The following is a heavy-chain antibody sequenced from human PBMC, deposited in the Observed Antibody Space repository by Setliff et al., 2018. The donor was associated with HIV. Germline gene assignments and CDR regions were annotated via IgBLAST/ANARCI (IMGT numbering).Heavy chain of an antibody. CDR3: ARDQNYGSGSYYTNNAFDI. V-gene: IGHV1-69*05. D-gene: IGHD3-10*01. CDR1: GYTFTGYF. J-gene: IGHJ3*02. Sequence: GASVKVSCKASGYTFTGYFIHWVRQAPGQGLEWMGGIIPIFGTANYAQKFQGRVTVARDTSASTAYVELSSLRSEDTAVYYCARDQNYGSGSYYTNNAFDIWGQGTMVTVSS. CDR2: IIPIFGTA.